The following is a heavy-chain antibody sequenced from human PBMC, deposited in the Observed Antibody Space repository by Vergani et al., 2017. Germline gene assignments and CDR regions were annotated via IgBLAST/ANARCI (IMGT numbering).Heavy chain of an antibody. CDR3: TRHGRSGWAGYFQH. CDR2: IYYTGTT. V-gene: IGHV4-39*01. D-gene: IGHD6-19*01. J-gene: IGHJ1*01. Sequence: QLQLQESGPGLVKPSETLSLTCTVSGDSIGSNSYYWGWIRQPPGKGLEWIGTIYYTGTTYYNEAHKSRLTISVDTYKNQFSLKLTSVTAADTAVYYCTRHGRSGWAGYFQHWGQGTLVTASS. CDR1: GDSIGSNSYY.